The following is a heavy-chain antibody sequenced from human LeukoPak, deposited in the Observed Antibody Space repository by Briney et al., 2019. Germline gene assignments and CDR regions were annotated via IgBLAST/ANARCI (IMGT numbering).Heavy chain of an antibody. D-gene: IGHD2-2*01. CDR1: GFTFSSYA. V-gene: IGHV3-30-3*01. J-gene: IGHJ4*02. CDR3: ARGLGVPAAIFSDFDY. CDR2: ISYDGSNK. Sequence: GRSLRVSCAASGFTFSSYAIHGVRQAPGKGLEWVAVISYDGSNKYYADSVKGRFTISRDNSKNTLYLQMNSLRAEDTAVYYCARGLGVPAAIFSDFDYWGQGTLVTVSS.